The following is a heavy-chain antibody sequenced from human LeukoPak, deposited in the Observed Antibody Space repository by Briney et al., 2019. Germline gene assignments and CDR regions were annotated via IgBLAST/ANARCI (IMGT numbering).Heavy chain of an antibody. CDR1: GGSLSSGYYY. D-gene: IGHD3-10*01. CDR3: ARYASGSYYWFYP. J-gene: IGHJ5*02. CDR2: IYYSGST. Sequence: SETLSLTCTVSGGSLSSGYYYWGWIRQPPGKGLEWIGSIYYSGSTYYNPSLKSRVTIYEDTSKNQFSHKLSSVTTADTALYYCARYASGSYYWFYPRGQGTLVTVSS. V-gene: IGHV4-39*01.